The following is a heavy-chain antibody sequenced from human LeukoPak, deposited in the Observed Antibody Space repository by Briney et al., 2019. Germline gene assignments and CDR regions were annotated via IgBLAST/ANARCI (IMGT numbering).Heavy chain of an antibody. CDR1: GFTFSSYW. J-gene: IGHJ4*02. CDR2: INGDGRNI. Sequence: TGGSLRLSCVASGFTFSSYWMHWVRQDPRKGLVWVSRINGDGRNINYADSVRGRFTISRDDAKNSLFLQMNSLRAEDTAVYYCARDKDWAFDYWGQGTLVTVSS. CDR3: ARDKDWAFDY. V-gene: IGHV3-74*01. D-gene: IGHD3/OR15-3a*01.